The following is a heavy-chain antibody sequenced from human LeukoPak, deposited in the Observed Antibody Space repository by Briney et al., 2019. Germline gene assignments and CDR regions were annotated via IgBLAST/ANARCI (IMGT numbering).Heavy chain of an antibody. CDR1: GYSISSGYY. CDR3: ARLLPWYQLEDWLVSSFDP. D-gene: IGHD2-2*01. V-gene: IGHV4-38-2*01. Sequence: PSETLSLTCAVSGYSISSGYYWGWIRQPPGKGLEWIGSIYHSGSTYYNPSLKSRVTISVDTSKNQFSLKLSSVTAADTAVYYCARLLPWYQLEDWLVSSFDPWGQGTLVTVSS. CDR2: IYHSGST. J-gene: IGHJ5*02.